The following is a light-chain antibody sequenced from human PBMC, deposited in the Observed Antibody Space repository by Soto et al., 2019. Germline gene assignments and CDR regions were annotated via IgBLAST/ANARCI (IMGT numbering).Light chain of an antibody. J-gene: IGKJ1*01. V-gene: IGKV1-5*01. CDR1: QSISSW. CDR3: QQYNSYLWT. CDR2: DAS. Sequence: DIQMTQSPSTLSASVGDRVTITCRASQSISSWLAWYQQKPGKAPKLLIYDASSLESGVPSRFSGSGSGTEFTLTISSLQPDDFATYYCQQYNSYLWTFGPGPKV.